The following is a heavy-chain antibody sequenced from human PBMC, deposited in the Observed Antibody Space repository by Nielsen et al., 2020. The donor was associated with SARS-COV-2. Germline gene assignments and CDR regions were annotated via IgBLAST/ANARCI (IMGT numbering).Heavy chain of an antibody. CDR3: ARDCSCGLGNSPSYYFDY. CDR2: IYHRGST. J-gene: IGHJ4*02. Sequence: SETLSLTCAVSGGSISSNNWWSWVRQPPGKGLEWIGEIYHRGSTNYSPSLKTRVTISVDKSKNQFSLELRSVTAADTAVYYCARDCSCGLGNSPSYYFDYWGQGTLVTVSS. D-gene: IGHD7-27*01. CDR1: GGSISSNNW. V-gene: IGHV4-4*02.